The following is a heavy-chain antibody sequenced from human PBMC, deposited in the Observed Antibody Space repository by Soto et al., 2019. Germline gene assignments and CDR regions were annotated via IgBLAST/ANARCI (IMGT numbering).Heavy chain of an antibody. CDR2: IYYSGST. V-gene: IGHV4-30-4*01. CDR3: ARDSCYANTQDYYYGMAV. J-gene: IGHJ6*02. CDR1: GGSISSGDYY. D-gene: IGHD5-12*01. Sequence: QVQLQESGPGLVKPSQTLSLTCTVSGGSISSGDYYWSWIRQPPGKGLEWSGYIYYSGSTYYNPSLKIRVTISLDTSKNQFSMKMSSVTAADTAVYYCARDSCYANTQDYYYGMAVWGQGTTVTVSS.